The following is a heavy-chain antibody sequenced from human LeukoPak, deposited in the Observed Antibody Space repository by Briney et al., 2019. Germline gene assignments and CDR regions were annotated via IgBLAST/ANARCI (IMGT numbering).Heavy chain of an antibody. J-gene: IGHJ4*02. CDR2: IKQDGSQK. CDR3: ARDVSATGGKDY. CDR1: GFNFGDYG. V-gene: IGHV3-7*01. Sequence: GGSLRLSCTASGFNFGDYGMSWVRQAPGKGLEWVANIKQDGSQKYYVDSVRGRFTISRDNAKNSLYLQMNSLRAEDTAVYYCARDVSATGGKDYWGQGTLVTVSS. D-gene: IGHD1-14*01.